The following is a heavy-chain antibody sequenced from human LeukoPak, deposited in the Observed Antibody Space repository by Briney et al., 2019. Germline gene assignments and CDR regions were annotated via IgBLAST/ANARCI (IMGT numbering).Heavy chain of an antibody. V-gene: IGHV3-49*03. J-gene: IGHJ4*02. CDR2: IRKKADGGTP. D-gene: IGHD1-26*01. Sequence: PGRSLRLSCTASGLTFGDYTITWIRQAPGKGLEWVGFIRKKADGGTPEYAASVKGRFIISRDDSKSIAYLQMNSLKTDDTAVYYCTKDPPTRYWGQGTLVSVSS. CDR1: GLTFGDYT. CDR3: TKDPPTRY.